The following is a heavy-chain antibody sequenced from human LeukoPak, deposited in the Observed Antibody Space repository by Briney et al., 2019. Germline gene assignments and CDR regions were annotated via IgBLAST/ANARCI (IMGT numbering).Heavy chain of an antibody. CDR1: GFTFSTYW. Sequence: PGGSLRLSCAASGFTFSTYWMHWVRQAPGRGLVWVSVIYSGGSTYYADSVKGRFTISRDNSKNTLYLQMNSLRAEDTAVYYCARGLTIFQHWGQGTLVTVSS. CDR3: ARGLTIFQH. D-gene: IGHD3-9*01. J-gene: IGHJ1*01. V-gene: IGHV3-53*01. CDR2: IYSGGST.